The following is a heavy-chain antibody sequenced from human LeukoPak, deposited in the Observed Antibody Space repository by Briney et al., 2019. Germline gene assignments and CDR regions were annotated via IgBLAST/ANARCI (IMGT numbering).Heavy chain of an antibody. Sequence: GGSLRLSCAASGFTFSSYSMNWVRQAPGKGLEWVSSISSSSSYIYYADSVKGRFTISRDNAKNSLYLQMNSLRAEDTAVYYCARELPPSSTMIVVVITSLDYWGQGTLVTVSS. J-gene: IGHJ4*02. V-gene: IGHV3-21*01. D-gene: IGHD3-22*01. CDR1: GFTFSSYS. CDR2: ISSSSSYI. CDR3: ARELPPSSTMIVVVITSLDY.